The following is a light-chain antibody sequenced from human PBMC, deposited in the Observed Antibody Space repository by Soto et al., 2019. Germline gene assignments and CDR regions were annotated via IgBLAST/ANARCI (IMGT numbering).Light chain of an antibody. CDR2: GAS. CDR1: QSVGSN. Sequence: EIVMTQSPATLSVSPGERASLSCRASQSVGSNLAWYQQTAGQAPRLLIYGASTRATGIPARFSGSGSGTEFTLTISSLQSVDFAVYTCQQYTNWPYTFGQGTKLEIK. CDR3: QQYTNWPYT. J-gene: IGKJ2*01. V-gene: IGKV3-15*01.